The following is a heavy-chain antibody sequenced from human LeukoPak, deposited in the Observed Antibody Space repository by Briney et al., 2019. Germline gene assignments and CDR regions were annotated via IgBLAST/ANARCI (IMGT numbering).Heavy chain of an antibody. CDR1: GYTFTSYG. D-gene: IGHD3-22*01. Sequence: ASVKVSCKASGYTFTSYGISWVRQAPGQGLEWMGWISAYNGNTNYAQKPQGRVTMTTDTSTSTAYMELRSLRSDDTAVYYCARDYDSSGYFWFDPWGQGTLVTVSS. V-gene: IGHV1-18*01. J-gene: IGHJ5*02. CDR2: ISAYNGNT. CDR3: ARDYDSSGYFWFDP.